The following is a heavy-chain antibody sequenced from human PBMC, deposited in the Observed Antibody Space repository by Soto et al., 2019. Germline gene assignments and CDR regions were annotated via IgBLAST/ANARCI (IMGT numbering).Heavy chain of an antibody. CDR3: EKGYNVWPKTGYAFDT. V-gene: IGHV6-1*01. J-gene: IGHJ5*02. D-gene: IGHD1-20*01. CDR1: GDSVSSNTAS. Sequence: SQTLSLTCAISGDSVSSNTASWNWIRQSPSRGLEWLGRTYFRSKWYNDYAVSVKSRIIINPDTSNNQFSLQLNSVTPEDTAVYFCEKGYNVWPKTGYAFDTWGQGIMVTVSS. CDR2: TYFRSKWYN.